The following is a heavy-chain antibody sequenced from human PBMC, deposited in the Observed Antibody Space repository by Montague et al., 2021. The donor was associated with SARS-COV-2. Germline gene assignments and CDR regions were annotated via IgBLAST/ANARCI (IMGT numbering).Heavy chain of an antibody. J-gene: IGHJ6*02. D-gene: IGHD3-10*01. Sequence: SETLSLTCTVSGGSISSTAYYWGWIRQPPGKGLEWIGSIYYTVNTYYNPSLKSRVTISVDASKNQFSLTLSSVTAADTAVYYCGRHERFDYYYGMDVWGRGTTVTVSS. CDR3: GRHERFDYYYGMDV. CDR2: IYYTVNT. CDR1: GGSISSTAYY. V-gene: IGHV4-39*01.